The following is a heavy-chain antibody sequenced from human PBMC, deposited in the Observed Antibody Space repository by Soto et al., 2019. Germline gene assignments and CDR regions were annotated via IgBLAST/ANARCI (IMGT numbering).Heavy chain of an antibody. CDR2: ISWNSGSI. CDR1: GFTLDDYA. D-gene: IGHD6-13*01. J-gene: IGHJ4*02. CDR3: AKAGGSSATYFFDY. V-gene: IGHV3-9*01. Sequence: LRLSCAASGFTLDDYAMHWVRQAPGKGLEWVSGISWNSGSIGYADSVKGRFTISRDNAKNSLYLQMNSLRAEDTALYYCAKAGGSSATYFFDYWGQGTLVTVSS.